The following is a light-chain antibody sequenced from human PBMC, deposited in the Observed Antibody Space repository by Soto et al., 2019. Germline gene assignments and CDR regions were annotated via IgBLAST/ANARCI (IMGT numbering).Light chain of an antibody. CDR3: QSYDTSLKVVL. J-gene: IGLJ2*01. Sequence: QSVLTQPPSVSGAPGQRVTISCTGSSSNIGAGYDVHWYQQLPGAAPKLLIYGNSNRPAGVPDRFSGSTSGTSASLAITGLQAEDEADYYCQSYDTSLKVVLFGGGTKVTVL. CDR1: SSNIGAGYD. V-gene: IGLV1-40*01. CDR2: GNS.